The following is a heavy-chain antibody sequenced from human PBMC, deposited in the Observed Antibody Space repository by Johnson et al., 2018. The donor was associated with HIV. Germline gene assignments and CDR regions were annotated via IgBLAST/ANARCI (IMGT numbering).Heavy chain of an antibody. CDR2: IKEDGSEK. V-gene: IGHV3-7*05. CDR1: VFSIRNFW. D-gene: IGHD2-15*01. CDR3: ARDELYRMYALTALDI. Sequence: EVLLLESGGGLVQPGGSLRLSCAVSVFSIRNFWMTWVRQAPGKGLEWVANIKEDGSEKNYVDSVKGRFTISRDNAKNSLYLQMNSLRAEDTAKYYCARDELYRMYALTALDIWGQGTMVIVSS. J-gene: IGHJ3*02.